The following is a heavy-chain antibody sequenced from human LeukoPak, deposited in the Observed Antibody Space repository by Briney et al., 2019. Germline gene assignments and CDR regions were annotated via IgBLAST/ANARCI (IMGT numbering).Heavy chain of an antibody. CDR2: ISSSRSYI. J-gene: IGHJ4*02. V-gene: IGHV3-21*01. Sequence: GGSLRLSCAASGFTFSSYSMNWVRQAPGKGLEWVSSISSSRSYIYYADSVKGRFTISRDNAKNSLYLQMNSLRAEDTAVYYCARGDYSGSYYPYWGQGTLVTVSS. CDR1: GFTFSSYS. D-gene: IGHD1-26*01. CDR3: ARGDYSGSYYPY.